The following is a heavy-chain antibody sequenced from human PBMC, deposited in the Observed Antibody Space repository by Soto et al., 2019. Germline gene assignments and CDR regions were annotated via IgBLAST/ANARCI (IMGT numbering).Heavy chain of an antibody. J-gene: IGHJ4*02. D-gene: IGHD6-19*01. CDR2: INPNTGDT. V-gene: IGHV1-2*02. CDR3: ARGSGESWFEFDY. CDR1: GYRFTGYY. Sequence: GASVKVSCKASGYRFTGYYMHWVRQAPGQGLEWMGWINPNTGDTNYAQKFQARVTVTRDTSISTAYMELSRLSSDDTAVYYCARGSGESWFEFDYWGQGTLVTV.